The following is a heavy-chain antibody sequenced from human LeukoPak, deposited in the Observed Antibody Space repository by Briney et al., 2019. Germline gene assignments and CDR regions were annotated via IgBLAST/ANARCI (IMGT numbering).Heavy chain of an antibody. D-gene: IGHD6-13*01. V-gene: IGHV3-69-1*01. CDR2: VTTYSNI. Sequence: PGGSLRLSCAAPGFTFSNYAMNWVRQAPGKGLEWVSSVTTYSNIYYADSLKGRFTISRDNAKNSLYLQMNSLRAEDTAVYYCARDVGMAAAGDYWGQGTLVTVSS. CDR3: ARDVGMAAAGDY. CDR1: GFTFSNYA. J-gene: IGHJ4*02.